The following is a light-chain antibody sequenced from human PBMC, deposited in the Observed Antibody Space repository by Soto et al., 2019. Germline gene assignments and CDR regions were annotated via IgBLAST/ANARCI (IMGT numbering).Light chain of an antibody. CDR1: QSVSTY. CDR2: DAS. CDR3: QQRSYWLT. J-gene: IGKJ4*01. V-gene: IGKV3-11*01. Sequence: EIVLTQSPATLSLSPCESATLSCRASQSVSTYLAWYQQKPGQDPRLLIYDASNRATGIPARFSGSGSGTDFTLTISSLEPEDFAVYYCQQRSYWLTFGGGSKVDI.